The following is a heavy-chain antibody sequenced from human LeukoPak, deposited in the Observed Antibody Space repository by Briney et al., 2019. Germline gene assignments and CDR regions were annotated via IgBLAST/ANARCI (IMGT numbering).Heavy chain of an antibody. CDR1: GGTFSSYA. J-gene: IGHJ3*02. CDR2: IISSFGTA. Sequence: ASVNVSCKASGGTFSSYAISWVGQPPGKGLEWMGGIISSFGTANYAQKFQGRVTITTDESTSTAYMELSSLRSEDTAVYYCARDRRSYYYDSSGYYHHDAFDIWGQGTMVTVSS. CDR3: ARDRRSYYYDSSGYYHHDAFDI. D-gene: IGHD3-22*01. V-gene: IGHV1-69*05.